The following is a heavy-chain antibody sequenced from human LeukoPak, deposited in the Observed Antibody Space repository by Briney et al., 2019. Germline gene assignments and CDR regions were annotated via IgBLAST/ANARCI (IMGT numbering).Heavy chain of an antibody. V-gene: IGHV4-4*07. Sequence: SETLSLTCTVSGGSISSYYWSWIRQPAGKGLEWIGRIYTSGSTNYNPSLKSRVTMSVDTSKNQFSLKLSSVTAADTAVYYCASGTTHPYYYYYYMDVWGKGTTVTVSS. J-gene: IGHJ6*03. CDR3: ASGTTHPYYYYYYMDV. CDR1: GGSISSYY. D-gene: IGHD4-11*01. CDR2: IYTSGST.